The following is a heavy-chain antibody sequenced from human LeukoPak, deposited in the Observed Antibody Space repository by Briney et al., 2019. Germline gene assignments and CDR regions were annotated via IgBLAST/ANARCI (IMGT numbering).Heavy chain of an antibody. CDR3: AKSYNNPTVAVRVRGVIPYFDY. D-gene: IGHD3-10*01. J-gene: IGHJ4*02. V-gene: IGHV3-23*01. Sequence: GGSLRLSCAASGFTFSSYGMSWVRQAPGKGLEWVSAISGSGGSTYYADSVKGRFTISRDNSRTTLYLQMISLRADDTAVYYCAKSYNNPTVAVRVRGVIPYFDYWGQGSLVTVSS. CDR1: GFTFSSYG. CDR2: ISGSGGST.